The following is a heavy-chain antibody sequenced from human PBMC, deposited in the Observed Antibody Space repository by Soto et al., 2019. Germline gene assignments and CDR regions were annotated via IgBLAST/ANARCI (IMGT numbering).Heavy chain of an antibody. CDR3: ARGLPIAVAATGFDY. Sequence: PSEALCLTWAVYGGSFSGYYWSWSRQPPGKGLEWIGEINHSGSTNYNPSLKSRVTISVDTSKNQFSLKLSSVTAADTAVYYCARGLPIAVAATGFDYWGQGTLVTVSS. J-gene: IGHJ4*02. D-gene: IGHD6-19*01. CDR1: GGSFSGYY. CDR2: INHSGST. V-gene: IGHV4-34*01.